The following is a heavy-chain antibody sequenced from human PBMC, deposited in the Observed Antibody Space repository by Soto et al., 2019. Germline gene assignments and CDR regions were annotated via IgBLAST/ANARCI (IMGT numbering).Heavy chain of an antibody. CDR1: GFTFSSYA. Sequence: PGGSLRLSCAASGFTFSSYAMSWVRQAPGKGLEWVSAISGSGGSTYYADSVKGRFTISRDNSKNTLYLQMNSLRAEDTAVYYCAKDEYYYSRSGYYIFDSWGQGTLVTVSS. V-gene: IGHV3-23*01. CDR2: ISGSGGST. CDR3: AKDEYYYSRSGYYIFDS. D-gene: IGHD3-22*01. J-gene: IGHJ4*02.